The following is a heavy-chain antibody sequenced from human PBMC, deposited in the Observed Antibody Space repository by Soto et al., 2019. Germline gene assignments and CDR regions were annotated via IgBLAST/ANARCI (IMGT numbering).Heavy chain of an antibody. CDR1: GFTFNSYA. CDR3: AKDQWAQYDSCGYYYDPRAFDI. D-gene: IGHD3-22*01. CDR2: ISGSGGST. Sequence: GGSLSLSCAASGFTFNSYAMSWVRQAPGKGLEWVSAISGSGGSTYYADSVKGRLTISRDNSKNTLYLQMNSLRGEDTAVYYGAKDQWAQYDSCGYYYDPRAFDIWGQGTMVTVSS. J-gene: IGHJ3*02. V-gene: IGHV3-23*01.